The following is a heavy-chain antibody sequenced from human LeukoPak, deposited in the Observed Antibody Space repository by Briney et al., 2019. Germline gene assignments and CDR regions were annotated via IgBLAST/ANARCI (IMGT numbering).Heavy chain of an antibody. CDR2: ISSSSSYI. Sequence: GGSLRLSCAASGFTLSSYSMNWVRQAPGKGLEWGSSISSSSSYIYYADSVKGRFTISRDNAKNSLYLQMNSLRPEDTAVYYCARAQRIMITFGGVIVFDYWGQGTLVTVSS. D-gene: IGHD3-16*02. CDR1: GFTLSSYS. CDR3: ARAQRIMITFGGVIVFDY. J-gene: IGHJ4*02. V-gene: IGHV3-21*01.